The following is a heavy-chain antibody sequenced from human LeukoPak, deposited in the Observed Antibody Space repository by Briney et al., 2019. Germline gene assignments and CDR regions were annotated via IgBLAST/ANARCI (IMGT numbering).Heavy chain of an antibody. D-gene: IGHD3-10*01. CDR1: GRSITSYY. V-gene: IGHV4-59*01. Sequence: PSETLSLTCTVSGRSITSYYWSWIRQPPGKGLEWIGYIYYSGSTNYNPSLKSRVTISLDTSKNHFSLKLSSVTAADTAVYYCARGDRVRGVSWFDPWGQGTLVTVSS. CDR3: ARGDRVRGVSWFDP. J-gene: IGHJ5*02. CDR2: IYYSGST.